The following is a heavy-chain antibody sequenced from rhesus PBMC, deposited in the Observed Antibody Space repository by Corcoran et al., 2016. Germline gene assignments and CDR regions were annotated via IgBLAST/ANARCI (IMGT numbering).Heavy chain of an antibody. CDR3: TNFDY. Sequence: EVQLVESGGGLVQHGGCLRLSYTVSGVTFSIYGMHGGRQVSGKWLEWVAVILSDGSKKYYTDSVKDRFTISRDNSKNMLYLQMNNLKLEDTAVYYPTNFDYWGQGVLVTVSS. CDR1: GVTFSIYG. J-gene: IGHJ4*01. V-gene: IGHV3-54*02. CDR2: ILSDGSKK.